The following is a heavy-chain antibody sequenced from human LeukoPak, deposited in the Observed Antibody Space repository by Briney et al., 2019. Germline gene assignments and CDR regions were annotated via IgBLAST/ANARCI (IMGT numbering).Heavy chain of an antibody. CDR3: ARDPSRYDLDY. J-gene: IGHJ4*02. Sequence: PGGSLRLSCAAFGFTFSSYEMNWVRQAPGKGLEWVATIKQDGVDKYYVDSVKGRFTISGDTAKNSLYLQMNSLRAEDTAVYYCARDPSRYDLDYWGQGTLVTVSS. CDR2: IKQDGVDK. V-gene: IGHV3-7*01. CDR1: GFTFSSYE. D-gene: IGHD5-12*01.